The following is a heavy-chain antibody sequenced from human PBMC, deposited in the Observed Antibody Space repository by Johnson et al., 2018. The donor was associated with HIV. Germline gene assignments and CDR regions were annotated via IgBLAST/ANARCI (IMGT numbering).Heavy chain of an antibody. Sequence: VQLVESGGGLIQPGGSLRLSCAASGFTVSSNYMSWVRQAPGKGLEWVSVIYSGGSTYYADSVKGRFTISRDNSKNTLYLQMNSLRAEDTAVYYCARETGYSSSLHAFDMWGQGTMVTVSS. J-gene: IGHJ3*02. V-gene: IGHV3-53*01. CDR1: GFTVSSNY. D-gene: IGHD6-13*01. CDR2: IYSGGST. CDR3: ARETGYSSSLHAFDM.